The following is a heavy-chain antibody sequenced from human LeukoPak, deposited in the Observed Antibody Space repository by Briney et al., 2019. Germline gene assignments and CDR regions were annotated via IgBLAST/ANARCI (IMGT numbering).Heavy chain of an antibody. J-gene: IGHJ4*02. Sequence: SETLSLTCTVSGGSISSSSYYWGWIRQPPGKGLEWIGSIYYSGSTYYNPSLKSRVTISADMSENQFSLKLNSVTAADTAVYYCARLPILARASDFWGQGTLVTVSS. V-gene: IGHV4-39*01. CDR1: GGSISSSSYY. D-gene: IGHD6-6*01. CDR2: IYYSGST. CDR3: ARLPILARASDF.